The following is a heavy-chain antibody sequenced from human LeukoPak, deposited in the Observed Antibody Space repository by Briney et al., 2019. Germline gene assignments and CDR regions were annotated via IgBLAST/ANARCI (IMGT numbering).Heavy chain of an antibody. CDR2: INHGGST. J-gene: IGHJ5*02. CDR1: GGSFSDSY. D-gene: IGHD3-10*01. V-gene: IGHV4-34*01. Sequence: PSETLSLTCAVYGGSFSDSYWSWIRQPPGKGLEWIGEINHGGSTNYNPSLKSRVTISVDTSKNQFSLKVNSVTVADTAVYYSARVRRRGAAISWFDPWGQGTLVTVSS. CDR3: ARVRRRGAAISWFDP.